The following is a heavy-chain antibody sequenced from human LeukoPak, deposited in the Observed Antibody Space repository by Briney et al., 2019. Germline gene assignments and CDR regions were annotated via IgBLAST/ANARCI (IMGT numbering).Heavy chain of an antibody. V-gene: IGHV4-61*02. CDR1: GGSISSGSYY. Sequence: SQTLSLTCTVSGGSISSGSYYWSWIRQPAGKGLEWIGRIYTSGSTNYNPSLKSRVTISVDTSKNQFSLKLSSVTAADTAVYYCARDSGYDYGQDYWGQGTLVTVSS. D-gene: IGHD5-12*01. CDR3: ARDSGYDYGQDY. J-gene: IGHJ4*02. CDR2: IYTSGST.